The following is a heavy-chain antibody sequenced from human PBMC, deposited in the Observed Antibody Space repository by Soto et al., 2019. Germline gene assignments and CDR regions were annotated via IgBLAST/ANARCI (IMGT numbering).Heavy chain of an antibody. Sequence: QVQLVESGGGVVQPGRSLRLSCAASGFTFSSYGMHWVRQAPGKGLEWVAVISYDGSNKYYADSVKGRFTISRDNSKNTLYLQMNSLRAEDTAVYYCAKESMGWGSSWSFTRTKYFDYWGQGTLVTVSS. V-gene: IGHV3-30*18. CDR3: AKESMGWGSSWSFTRTKYFDY. D-gene: IGHD6-13*01. CDR2: ISYDGSNK. CDR1: GFTFSSYG. J-gene: IGHJ4*02.